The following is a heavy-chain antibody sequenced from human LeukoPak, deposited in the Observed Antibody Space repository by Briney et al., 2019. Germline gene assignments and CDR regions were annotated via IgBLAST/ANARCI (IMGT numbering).Heavy chain of an antibody. CDR3: AKRGVGTSNAYFDY. V-gene: IGHV3-23*01. J-gene: IGHJ4*02. CDR1: GFTFNNNV. Sequence: GGSLRLSCAASGFTFNNNVMNWVRQAPGKGLEWVSVIDGGGVTTYYADSVKGRFAISRDNSKNMLYLQMNSLKTEDTAVYYCAKRGVGTSNAYFDYWGQGTLVTVSS. D-gene: IGHD1-26*01. CDR2: IDGGGVTT.